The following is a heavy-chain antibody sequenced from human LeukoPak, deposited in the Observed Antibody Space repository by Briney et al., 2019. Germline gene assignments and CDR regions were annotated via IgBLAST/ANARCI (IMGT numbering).Heavy chain of an antibody. V-gene: IGHV1-2*02. D-gene: IGHD3-10*01. CDR2: INPNSGGT. J-gene: IGHJ4*02. CDR1: GYTFTGYY. CDR3: ARASLLLLWFGELSN. Sequence: ASVTVSCKASGYTFTGYYMHWVRQAPGQGLEWMGWINPNSGGTNYAQKFQGRVTMTRDTSISTAYMELSRLRSDDTAVYYCARASLLLLWFGELSNWGQGTLVTVSS.